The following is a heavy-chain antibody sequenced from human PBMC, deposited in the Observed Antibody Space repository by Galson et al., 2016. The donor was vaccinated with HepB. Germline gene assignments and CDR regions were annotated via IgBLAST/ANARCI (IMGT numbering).Heavy chain of an antibody. CDR1: GFTFSSYA. D-gene: IGHD1-26*01. CDR3: ARDLSGTYGRYYYYGMDV. V-gene: IGHV3-30-3*01. Sequence: SLRLSCAASGFTFSSYAMHWVRQAPGKGLEWMAVVSYDGSKKYYADSVKGRFTISRVNSKNTLYLQMNSLRAEDTAVYYCARDLSGTYGRYYYYGMDVWGQGTTVTVSS. CDR2: VSYDGSKK. J-gene: IGHJ6*02.